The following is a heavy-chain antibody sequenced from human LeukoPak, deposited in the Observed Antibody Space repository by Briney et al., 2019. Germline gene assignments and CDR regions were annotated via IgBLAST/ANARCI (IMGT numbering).Heavy chain of an antibody. Sequence: SETLSLTCTVSGGSISSSSYYWGWIRQPPGKGLEWIGSIYYSGSTYYNPSLKSRVTISVDTSKNQFSLKLSSVTAADTAVYYCARQMYRGAFDIWGQGTMVTVSS. J-gene: IGHJ3*02. V-gene: IGHV4-39*01. CDR3: ARQMYRGAFDI. CDR2: IYYSGST. D-gene: IGHD3-10*01. CDR1: GGSISSSSYY.